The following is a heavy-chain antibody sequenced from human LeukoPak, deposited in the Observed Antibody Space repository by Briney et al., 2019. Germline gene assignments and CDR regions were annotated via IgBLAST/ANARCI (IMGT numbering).Heavy chain of an antibody. Sequence: PGGSLRLSCAASGFTFDDYGMSWVRQAPGKGLEWVSGINWNGGSTGYADSVKGRFTISRDNSKNTLYLQKNSLRAEDTAVYYCARRAGAYSHPYDYWGQGTLVTVSS. D-gene: IGHD4/OR15-4a*01. J-gene: IGHJ4*02. CDR2: INWNGGST. V-gene: IGHV3-20*04. CDR1: GFTFDDYG. CDR3: ARRAGAYSHPYDY.